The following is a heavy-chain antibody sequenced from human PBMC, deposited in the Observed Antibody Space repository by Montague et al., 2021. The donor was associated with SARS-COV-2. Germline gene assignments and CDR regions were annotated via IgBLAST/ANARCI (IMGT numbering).Heavy chain of an antibody. J-gene: IGHJ4*02. V-gene: IGHV5-10-1*01. CDR2: INPSESFT. CDR1: GYNFNSYW. CDR3: ARGTWGPHPENDY. D-gene: IGHD3-16*01. Sequence: QSGAEVKKPGESLKISCEASGYNFNSYWITWVRQMPGKGLEWMGRINPSESFTNYSPSFQGHVTISADTAIRTAFLQWSSLTASDTAIYYCARGTWGPHPENDYRGQGTLVTVSS.